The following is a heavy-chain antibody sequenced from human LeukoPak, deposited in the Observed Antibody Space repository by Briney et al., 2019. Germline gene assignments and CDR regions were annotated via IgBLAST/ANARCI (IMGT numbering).Heavy chain of an antibody. CDR1: GGSLSSTSYY. CDR3: ARDWDGGYDFNAFDI. D-gene: IGHD5-12*01. V-gene: IGHV4-39*07. Sequence: SETLSLTCTVSGGSLSSTSYYWGWIRQPPGKGLELIGTMHYSGSTHYNPSLKSRATISVDRSKNQFSLKPSSVTSADTAVYYCARDWDGGYDFNAFDIWGQGTMVTVPS. J-gene: IGHJ3*02. CDR2: MHYSGST.